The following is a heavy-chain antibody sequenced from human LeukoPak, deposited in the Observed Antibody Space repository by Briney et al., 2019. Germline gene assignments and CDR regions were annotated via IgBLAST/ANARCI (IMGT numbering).Heavy chain of an antibody. D-gene: IGHD6-13*01. Sequence: SETLSLTCTVSGGSISSYYWSWIRQPAGKGLEWIGRIYTSGSTNYNPSLKSRVTMSVDTSKNQFSLKLSSVTAADTAVYYCARERIAAAGTLIWFDPWGQGILVTVSS. V-gene: IGHV4-4*07. J-gene: IGHJ5*02. CDR3: ARERIAAAGTLIWFDP. CDR2: IYTSGST. CDR1: GGSISSYY.